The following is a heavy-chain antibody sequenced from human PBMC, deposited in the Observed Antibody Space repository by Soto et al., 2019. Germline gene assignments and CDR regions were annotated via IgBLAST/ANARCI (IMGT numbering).Heavy chain of an antibody. Sequence: PGGSLRLSCAASGFTFTTYAMHWVRQAPGKGLEWVAVISYDGSNKYYADSVKGRFTISRDNSKNTLYLQLNSLRAEDTAVYYCAGDGAIFPFIAFDYWGMGTLVTVSS. V-gene: IGHV3-30-3*01. CDR1: GFTFTTYA. D-gene: IGHD6-13*01. CDR3: AGDGAIFPFIAFDY. CDR2: ISYDGSNK. J-gene: IGHJ4*02.